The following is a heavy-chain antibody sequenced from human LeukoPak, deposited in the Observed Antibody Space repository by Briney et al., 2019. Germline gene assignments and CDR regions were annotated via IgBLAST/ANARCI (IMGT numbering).Heavy chain of an antibody. V-gene: IGHV4-34*01. CDR3: ARWVAILTGYYYYYYYYMDV. CDR2: INHSGST. Sequence: PSETLSLTCAVYGGSFSGYYWSWIRQPPGKGLEWIGEINHSGSTNYNPSLKSRVTISVDTSKNQFSLKLSSVTAADTAVYYCARWVAILTGYYYYYYYYMDVWGKGTTVTVSS. D-gene: IGHD3-9*01. CDR1: GGSFSGYY. J-gene: IGHJ6*03.